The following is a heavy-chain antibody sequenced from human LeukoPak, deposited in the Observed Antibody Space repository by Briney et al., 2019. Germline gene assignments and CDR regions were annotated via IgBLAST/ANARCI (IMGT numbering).Heavy chain of an antibody. D-gene: IGHD3-10*01. CDR3: ARTYGSGSYWYYYYYYYMDV. CDR1: GYTFISYD. J-gene: IGHJ6*03. V-gene: IGHV1-8*01. CDR2: MNPNSGNT. Sequence: ASVKVSCKASGYTFISYDINWVRQATGQGLEWMGWMNPNSGNTGYAQKFQGRVTMTRNTSISTAYMELSSLRSEDTAVYYCARTYGSGSYWYYYYYYYMDVWGKGTTVTISS.